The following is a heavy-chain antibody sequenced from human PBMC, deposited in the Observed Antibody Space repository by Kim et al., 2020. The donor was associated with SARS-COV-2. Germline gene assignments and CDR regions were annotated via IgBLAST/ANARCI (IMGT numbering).Heavy chain of an antibody. Sequence: SETLSLTCAVYGGSFSGYYWSWIRQPPGKGLEWIGEINHSGSTNYNPSLKSRVTISVDTSKNQFSLKLSSVTAADTAVYYCARGFSRPIVGATTFGYWGQGTLVTVSS. CDR2: INHSGST. V-gene: IGHV4-34*01. CDR3: ARGFSRPIVGATTFGY. J-gene: IGHJ4*02. D-gene: IGHD1-26*01. CDR1: GGSFSGYY.